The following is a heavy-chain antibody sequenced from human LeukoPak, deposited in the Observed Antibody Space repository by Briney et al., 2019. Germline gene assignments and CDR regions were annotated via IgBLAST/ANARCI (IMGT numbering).Heavy chain of an antibody. D-gene: IGHD5-18*01. J-gene: IGHJ4*02. CDR2: IYYSGST. CDR1: GGSISSSSYY. Sequence: SETLSLTCTVSGGSISSSSYYWGWIRQPPGKGLKWIGSIYYSGSTNYNPSLKSRVTISVDTSKNQFSLKLSSVTAADTAVYYCARGVSVDTAMVPLDYWGQGTLVTVSS. CDR3: ARGVSVDTAMVPLDY. V-gene: IGHV4-39*07.